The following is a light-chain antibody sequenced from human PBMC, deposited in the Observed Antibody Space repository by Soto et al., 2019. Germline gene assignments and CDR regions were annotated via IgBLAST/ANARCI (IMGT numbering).Light chain of an antibody. CDR3: SPFTLSTYV. CDR1: SRDVGGYNY. Sequence: QSVLTQPASVSGSPGQSITISCTGTSRDVGGYNYVSWYQHYPDKAPKLIIYDVTSRPSGVSDRFSGSKSGNTASLTISGLQPEDEAHYYCSPFTLSTYVFGSGTKVTVL. V-gene: IGLV2-14*01. CDR2: DVT. J-gene: IGLJ1*01.